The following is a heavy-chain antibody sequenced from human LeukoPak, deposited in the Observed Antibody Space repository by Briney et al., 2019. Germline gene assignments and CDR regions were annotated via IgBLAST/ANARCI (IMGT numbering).Heavy chain of an antibody. CDR2: INPSGGST. CDR1: GYTFTSYY. Sequence: GASVKVSCKASGYTFTSYYMHWVRQAPGQGLEWMGIINPSGGSTSYAQKFQGRVTMTRDTSTSTVYMELSSLRSEDTAVYYCAKAEGYCSGTWCFRWFDWWGQGTLVTVSS. CDR3: AKAEGYCSGTWCFRWFDW. V-gene: IGHV1-46*01. J-gene: IGHJ4*02. D-gene: IGHD2-15*01.